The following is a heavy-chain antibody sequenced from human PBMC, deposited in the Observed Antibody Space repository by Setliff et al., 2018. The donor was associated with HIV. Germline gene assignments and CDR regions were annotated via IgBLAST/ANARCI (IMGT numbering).Heavy chain of an antibody. V-gene: IGHV4-59*01. CDR3: ARGHEWLRN. Sequence: PSETLSLTCAVSGYSISRDYYWAWIRQPPGKGLEWIGYIYYSGSTNYNPSLKSRVTISVDASKNQISLKLRSVIAADTAMYYCARGHEWLRNWGQGTLVTVSS. CDR1: GYSISRDYY. J-gene: IGHJ4*02. D-gene: IGHD5-12*01. CDR2: IYYSGST.